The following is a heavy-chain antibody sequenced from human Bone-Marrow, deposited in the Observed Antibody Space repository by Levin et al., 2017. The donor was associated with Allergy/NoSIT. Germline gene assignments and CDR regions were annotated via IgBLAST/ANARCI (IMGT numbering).Heavy chain of an antibody. J-gene: IGHJ4*02. V-gene: IGHV3-23*01. Sequence: GESLKISCAASGFTFSGYAMSWVRQAPGKGLECVSFITTGGSTFYADSVKGRFTISRDNSKNTVDLQMNSLRVEDTAVYYCAKGRQAENWSQGTLVTVSS. CDR1: GFTFSGYA. CDR2: ITTGGST. CDR3: AKGRQAEN.